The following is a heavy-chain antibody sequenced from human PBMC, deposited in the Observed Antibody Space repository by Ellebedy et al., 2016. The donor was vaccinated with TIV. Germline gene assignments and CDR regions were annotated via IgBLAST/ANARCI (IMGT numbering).Heavy chain of an antibody. CDR2: ISPSGDST. J-gene: IGHJ6*02. D-gene: IGHD2-21*02. V-gene: IGHV1-46*01. CDR1: GYTFTSYW. CDR3: ARACVGDCSYGMDV. Sequence: ASVKVSCKASGYTFTSYWMHWVRQAPGQGLEWMGIISPSGDSTSYAQKFQGRVSVTRDTTTSTVSLELRSLRSEDTAVYYCARACVGDCSYGMDVWGQGTTVTVSS.